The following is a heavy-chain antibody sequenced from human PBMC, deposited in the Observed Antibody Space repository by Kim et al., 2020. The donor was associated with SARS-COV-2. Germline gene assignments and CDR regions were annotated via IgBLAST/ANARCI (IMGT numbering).Heavy chain of an antibody. CDR3: ARPIPIDYSNYYYMDV. D-gene: IGHD4-4*01. V-gene: IGHV4-39*01. Sequence: SETLSLTCTVSGGSISSSSYYWGWIRQPPGKGLEWIGSIYYSGSTYYNPSLKSRVTISVDTSKNQFSLKLSSVTAADTAVYYCARPIPIDYSNYYYMDVWGKGTTINVSS. CDR1: GGSISSSSYY. CDR2: IYYSGST. J-gene: IGHJ6*03.